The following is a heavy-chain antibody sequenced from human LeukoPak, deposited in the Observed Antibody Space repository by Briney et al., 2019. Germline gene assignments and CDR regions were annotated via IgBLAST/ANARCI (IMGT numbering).Heavy chain of an antibody. Sequence: AGGSLRLSCAASGFIFSSYSMNWVRQAPGKGLEWVSGINWNGGSTGYADSVKGRFTISRDNAKNSLYLQMNSLRAEDTALYYCARDGRLYDSSGYYADYWGQGTLVTVSS. V-gene: IGHV3-20*04. D-gene: IGHD3-22*01. CDR2: INWNGGST. J-gene: IGHJ4*02. CDR3: ARDGRLYDSSGYYADY. CDR1: GFIFSSYS.